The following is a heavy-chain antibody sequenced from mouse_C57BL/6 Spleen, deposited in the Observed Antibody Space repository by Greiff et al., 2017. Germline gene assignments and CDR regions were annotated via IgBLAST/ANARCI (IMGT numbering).Heavy chain of an antibody. Sequence: VMLVESGPGLVQPSQSLSITCTVSVFSLTSYGVHWVRQSPGKGLEWLGVLWRGGSTDYNAAVMSRLSITKDNSKSQVFFKMNSLQADDTAIYYCATYDYDYAMDYWGQGTSVTVSS. CDR1: VFSLTSYG. V-gene: IGHV2-5*01. CDR3: ATYDYDYAMDY. CDR2: LWRGGST. D-gene: IGHD2-4*01. J-gene: IGHJ4*01.